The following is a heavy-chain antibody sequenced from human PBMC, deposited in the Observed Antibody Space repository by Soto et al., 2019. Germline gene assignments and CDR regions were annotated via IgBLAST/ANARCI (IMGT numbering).Heavy chain of an antibody. CDR1: GFTFSNYG. CDR2: ISYDGSNY. Sequence: GGSLRLSCAASGFTFSNYGMHWVRQAPGKGLEWVAVISYDGSNYKYADSVKGRFTISRDNSKNMVYMQMNSLRAEDTAVYYCAVSGYHQFYFDHWGQGTPVTVSS. J-gene: IGHJ4*02. CDR3: AVSGYHQFYFDH. D-gene: IGHD3-22*01. V-gene: IGHV3-30*03.